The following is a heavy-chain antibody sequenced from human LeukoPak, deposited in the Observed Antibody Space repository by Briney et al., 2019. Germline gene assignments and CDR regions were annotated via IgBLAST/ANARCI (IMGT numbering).Heavy chain of an antibody. CDR3: ARAVRAYYYGSGSYWFDP. CDR1: DYTFTNYG. CDR2: ISAYNGKT. D-gene: IGHD3-10*01. V-gene: IGHV1-18*01. Sequence: ASVKVSCKASDYTFTNYGVSWVRQAPGQGLEWMGWISAYNGKTYYAQKFQGRVTVTTDTSTSTAYMDLRSLRSDDTAVYYCARAVRAYYYGSGSYWFDPWGQGTLVTVSS. J-gene: IGHJ5*02.